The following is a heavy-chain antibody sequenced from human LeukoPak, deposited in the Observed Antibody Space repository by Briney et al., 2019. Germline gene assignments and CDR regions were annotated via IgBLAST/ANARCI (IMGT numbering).Heavy chain of an antibody. J-gene: IGHJ4*02. CDR3: ARGYSSSSYYFES. Sequence: SETLSLTCAVYGGAFSGYSWSWIRQPPGKGLEWIGEVDPNGTTNYNPSLKSRVTVSVDTSKNQFSLNLTSVTAADTAFYYCARGYSSSSYYFESWGQGSLVTVSS. V-gene: IGHV4-34*01. CDR2: VDPNGTT. CDR1: GGAFSGYS. D-gene: IGHD6-6*01.